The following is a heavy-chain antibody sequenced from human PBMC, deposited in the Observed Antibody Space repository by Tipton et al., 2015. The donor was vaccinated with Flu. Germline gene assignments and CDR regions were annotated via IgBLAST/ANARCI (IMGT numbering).Heavy chain of an antibody. V-gene: IGHV4-4*07. J-gene: IGHJ4*02. D-gene: IGHD1-26*01. Sequence: LRLSCTVSGGSITGYYWSWIRQPAGKGLEWIGRIYARVSTNYNPSLKSRVTMSADTSKNQFSLKLTSVTAADTAVNYCARGGGSFQFDFWGQGTLVTVSS. CDR1: GGSITGYY. CDR3: ARGGGSFQFDF. CDR2: IYARVST.